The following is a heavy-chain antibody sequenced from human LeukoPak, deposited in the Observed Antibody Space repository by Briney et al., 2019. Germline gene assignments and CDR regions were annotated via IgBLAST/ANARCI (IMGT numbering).Heavy chain of an antibody. D-gene: IGHD3-10*01. CDR3: ARDRGYYGSGSSNWFDP. J-gene: IGHJ5*02. CDR1: GGSISSGGYY. V-gene: IGHV4-31*03. CDR2: IYYSGST. Sequence: SETLSLTCTVSGGSISSGGYYWSWIRQHPGEGLVWIGYIYYSGSTYYNSSLKSRVTISVDTSKNQCSLKLSSVTAADTAVYYCARDRGYYGSGSSNWFDPWGQGTLVTVSS.